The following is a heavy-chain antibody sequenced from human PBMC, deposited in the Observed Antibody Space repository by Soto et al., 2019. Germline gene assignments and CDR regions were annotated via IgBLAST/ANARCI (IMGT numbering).Heavy chain of an antibody. Sequence: EVQLVESGGGLVQPGGSLRLSCAASGFTFSSFWMHWVRQAPGTGLVWVSRINSDGSTTTYADSVKGRFTISRDNAKNTLYLQMNSLRAQHTVVYYCARIPPGWGGGQLVLEHWGPGALVTVS. CDR3: ARIPPGWGGGQLVLEH. CDR2: INSDGSTT. CDR1: GFTFSSFW. J-gene: IGHJ4*02. D-gene: IGHD6-13*01. V-gene: IGHV3-74*01.